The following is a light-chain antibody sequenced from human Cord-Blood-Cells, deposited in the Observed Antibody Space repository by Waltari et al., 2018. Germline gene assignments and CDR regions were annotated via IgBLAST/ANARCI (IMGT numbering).Light chain of an antibody. CDR1: QSISSY. CDR3: QQSYSTPIGEGFT. V-gene: IGKV1-39*01. J-gene: IGKJ3*01. CDR2: AAS. Sequence: DIQMTQSPSSLSASVGDRVTITCRASQSISSYLNWYQQKPGKAPKLLIYAASSLQSGVPSRFRGSGSGTDFTLTISSLQPEDVATDYCQQSYSTPIGEGFTFGP.